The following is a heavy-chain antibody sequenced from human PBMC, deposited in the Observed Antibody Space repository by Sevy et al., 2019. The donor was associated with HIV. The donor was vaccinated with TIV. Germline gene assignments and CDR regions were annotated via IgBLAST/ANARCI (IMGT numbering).Heavy chain of an antibody. CDR3: ARYFGGVNAQ. CDR2: MNPNSGNT. CDR1: GYTFSSFD. J-gene: IGHJ4*02. Sequence: ASVKVSCKASGYTFSSFDISWVRQATGLGLEWMGWMNPNSGNTGYAQNFQGRVTMTRNTSINTAYLDLSSLRSEDTGVYYCARYFGGVNAQWGQGTLVTVSS. V-gene: IGHV1-8*02. D-gene: IGHD3-16*01.